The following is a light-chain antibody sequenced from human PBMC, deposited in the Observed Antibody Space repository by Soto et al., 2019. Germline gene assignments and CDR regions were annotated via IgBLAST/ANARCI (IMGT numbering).Light chain of an antibody. CDR3: TSYAGGNNV. CDR1: SSDVGGYNY. Sequence: QSALTQPPSASGSPGQSVTISCTGTSSDVGGYNYVSWYQQHPGKVPKLMVYEVNKRPSGVHDRFSGTKSGNTASMTVSGLQAEDEGDYYCTSYAGGNNVFGTGTKLTVL. CDR2: EVN. V-gene: IGLV2-8*01. J-gene: IGLJ1*01.